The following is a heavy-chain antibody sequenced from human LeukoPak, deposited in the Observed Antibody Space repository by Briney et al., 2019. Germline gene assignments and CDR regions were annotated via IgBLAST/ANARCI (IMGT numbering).Heavy chain of an antibody. D-gene: IGHD4-17*01. CDR2: ITGSGATT. CDR3: GKDPNGDYVGAFDFQR. V-gene: IGHV3-23*01. J-gene: IGHJ1*01. Sequence: PGGSLRLSCAASGFTFRNYAVVWVRQAPGKGLEWVPAITGSGATTYYADSVRGRFTIYRDNSKNTLYLQMNNLRVEDTAVYYCGKDPNGDYVGAFDFQRWGQGTLVTVSS. CDR1: GFTFRNYA.